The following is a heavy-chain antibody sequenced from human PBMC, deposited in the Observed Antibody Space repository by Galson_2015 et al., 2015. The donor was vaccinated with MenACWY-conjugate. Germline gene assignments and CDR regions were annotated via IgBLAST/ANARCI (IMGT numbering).Heavy chain of an antibody. Sequence: SCKASGYTFSNYGISWVRQAPGHGLEWMGWIAPYNGNTNYSQKLQGRLTMTTDTSTSTAYMELRSLRSDDTAVYYCARRYYDYYYGMDVWGQGTTVTVSS. CDR3: ARRYYDYYYGMDV. J-gene: IGHJ6*02. CDR1: GYTFSNYG. CDR2: IAPYNGNT. V-gene: IGHV1-18*01. D-gene: IGHD1-1*01.